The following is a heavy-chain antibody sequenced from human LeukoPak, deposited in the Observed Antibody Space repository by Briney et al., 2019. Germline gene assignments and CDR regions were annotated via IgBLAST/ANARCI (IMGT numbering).Heavy chain of an antibody. CDR1: GYTFSSYD. J-gene: IGHJ6*03. V-gene: IGHV1-8*01. D-gene: IGHD6-6*01. CDR2: MNPNSGNT. CDR3: ARDHGKDSSSSDYYYYMDV. Sequence: ASVKVSCKASGYTFSSYDINWVRQATGQGLEWMGWMNPNSGNTGYAQKFQGSVTMTSNTSTSTAYMELSSLRSEDTAVYYCARDHGKDSSSSDYYYYMDVWGKGTTVTVSS.